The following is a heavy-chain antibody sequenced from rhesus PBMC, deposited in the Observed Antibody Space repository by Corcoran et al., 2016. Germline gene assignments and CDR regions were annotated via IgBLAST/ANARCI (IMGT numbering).Heavy chain of an antibody. Sequence: EVQLVQSGAEVKRPGESLKISCKTSGYSFTSYWISWGRQMPGKGLEWRGAIDPSDSVTRYNPPFQGQVTISADKSISPASLQWSRLKASDTATYYCATTLTVTTSWYFDLWGPGTPITISS. V-gene: IGHV5-20*01. J-gene: IGHJ2*01. CDR2: IDPSDSVT. CDR1: GYSFTSYW. CDR3: ATTLTVTTSWYFDL. D-gene: IGHD4-23*01.